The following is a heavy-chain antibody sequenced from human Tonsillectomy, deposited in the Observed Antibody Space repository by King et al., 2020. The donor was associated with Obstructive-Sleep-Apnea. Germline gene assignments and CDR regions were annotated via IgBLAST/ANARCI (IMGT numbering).Heavy chain of an antibody. J-gene: IGHJ4*02. D-gene: IGHD3-16*01. CDR2: ISHDERNK. Sequence: VQLVESGGGVVQPGRSLRLSCAASGFTFSTYALHWVRQAPGMGLEWVAVISHDERNKYYADSVMGRFTISRDNSKNTLFLQMNSLISEDTAVYYCARGAAYYDYVWGNYWGQGTLVTVSS. CDR3: ARGAAYYDYVWGNY. CDR1: GFTFSTYA. V-gene: IGHV3-30*04.